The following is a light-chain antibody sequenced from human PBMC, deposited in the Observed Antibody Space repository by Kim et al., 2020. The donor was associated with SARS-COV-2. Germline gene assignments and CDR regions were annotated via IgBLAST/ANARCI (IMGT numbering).Light chain of an antibody. Sequence: SSPYLAWYQQKPGQAPRLLVYGASSRATGIPDRFSGSGSGTDFTLTISRLEPEDFAVYYCQQYGSSPLTFGGGTKVDIK. CDR3: QQYGSSPLT. CDR1: SSPY. CDR2: GAS. V-gene: IGKV3-20*01. J-gene: IGKJ4*01.